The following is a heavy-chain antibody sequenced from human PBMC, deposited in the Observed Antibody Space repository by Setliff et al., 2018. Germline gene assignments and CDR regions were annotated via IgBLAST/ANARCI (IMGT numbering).Heavy chain of an antibody. V-gene: IGHV4-61*10. CDR3: ARGSGSYPVWFDP. D-gene: IGHD1-26*01. CDR2: VYDSGTT. J-gene: IGHJ5*02. Sequence: ASETLSLTCTVSGDSLTSGPYYWTWVRQPAGKGLEWIGTVYDSGTTYYNPSLKSRVTISVDTSKNQFSLKLSSVTAADTAVYYCARGSGSYPVWFDPWGQGTLVTVSS. CDR1: GDSLTSGPYY.